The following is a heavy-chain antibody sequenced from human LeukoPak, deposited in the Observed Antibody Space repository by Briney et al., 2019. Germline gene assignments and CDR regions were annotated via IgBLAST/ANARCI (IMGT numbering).Heavy chain of an antibody. Sequence: GGSLRLSCAASGFTFSDYYMSWIRQAPGKGLEWVSYISSSGSTIYYADSVKGRFTISRDNAKNSLYLQMNSLRAEDTAVYYCANGGYCSSTSCFINWFDPWGQGTLVTVSS. V-gene: IGHV3-11*01. CDR2: ISSSGSTI. D-gene: IGHD2-2*01. CDR3: ANGGYCSSTSCFINWFDP. J-gene: IGHJ5*02. CDR1: GFTFSDYY.